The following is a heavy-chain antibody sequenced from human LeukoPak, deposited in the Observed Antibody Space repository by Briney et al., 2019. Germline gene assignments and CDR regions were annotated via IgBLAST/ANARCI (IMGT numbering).Heavy chain of an antibody. Sequence: AGRSLSLSCAASGFTFRSFEINWVRQAPAKGLEWGSYISNRGSPIYYADSVEGRFTISRDIAKNSLYLQMHSLISVDTAVYYFARKYCSSASCLFDDWGQGTLVTVSS. CDR3: ARKYCSSASCLFDD. D-gene: IGHD2-2*01. J-gene: IGHJ4*02. V-gene: IGHV3-48*03. CDR2: ISNRGSPI. CDR1: GFTFRSFE.